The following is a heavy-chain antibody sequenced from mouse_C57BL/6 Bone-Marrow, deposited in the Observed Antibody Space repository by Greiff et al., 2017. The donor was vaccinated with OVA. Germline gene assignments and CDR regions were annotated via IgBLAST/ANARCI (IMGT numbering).Heavy chain of an antibody. J-gene: IGHJ3*01. CDR1: GYTFTSYG. CDR2: IYPRSGNT. CDR3: ARWGLLRGAY. V-gene: IGHV1-81*01. D-gene: IGHD1-1*01. Sequence: QVQLKQSGAELARPGASVKLSCKASGYTFTSYGISWVKQRTGQGLEWIGEIYPRSGNTYYNEKFKGKATLTADKSSSTAYMELRSLTSEDSAVYFCARWGLLRGAYWGQGTLVTVSA.